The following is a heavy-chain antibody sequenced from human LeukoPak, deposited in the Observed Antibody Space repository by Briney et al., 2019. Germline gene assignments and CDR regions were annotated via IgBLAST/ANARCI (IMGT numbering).Heavy chain of an antibody. CDR1: GGSISSGGYY. V-gene: IGHV4-31*03. J-gene: IGHJ4*02. D-gene: IGHD3-22*01. CDR3: ARYSYYYDSSGSFGY. Sequence: SQTLSLTCTVSGGSISSGGYYWSWIRQHPGKGLEWIGYIYYSGSTYYNPSLKSRVTISVDTSKNQFSLKLSSVTAADTAVYYCARYSYYYDSSGSFGYWGQGTLVTVSS. CDR2: IYYSGST.